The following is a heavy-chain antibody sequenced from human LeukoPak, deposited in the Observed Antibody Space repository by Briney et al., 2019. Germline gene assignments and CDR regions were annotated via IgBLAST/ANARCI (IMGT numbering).Heavy chain of an antibody. CDR2: INPNSGGT. Sequence: ASVKVSCKASGYTFTGYYMHWVRQAPGQGLEWMGWINPNSGGTNYAQKFQGRVTMTRDTSINTAYMELSRLISDDTAVYYCASGRGRGAARSFDYWGQGTLATVSS. CDR1: GYTFTGYY. J-gene: IGHJ4*02. D-gene: IGHD3-10*01. CDR3: ASGRGRGAARSFDY. V-gene: IGHV1-2*02.